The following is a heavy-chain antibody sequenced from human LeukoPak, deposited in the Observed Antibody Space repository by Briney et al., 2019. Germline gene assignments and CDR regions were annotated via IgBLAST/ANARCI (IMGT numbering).Heavy chain of an antibody. CDR3: AKSPSYYYDSSGYYPPFDY. CDR1: GFTFSSYA. J-gene: IGHJ4*02. V-gene: IGHV3-23*01. Sequence: GGSLRLSCAASGFTFSSYAMSWVRQAPGKGLEWVSAISESGGSTYYADSVKGRFTISRDNSKNTLYLQMNSLRAEDTAVYYCAKSPSYYYDSSGYYPPFDYWGQGTLVTVSS. D-gene: IGHD3-22*01. CDR2: ISESGGST.